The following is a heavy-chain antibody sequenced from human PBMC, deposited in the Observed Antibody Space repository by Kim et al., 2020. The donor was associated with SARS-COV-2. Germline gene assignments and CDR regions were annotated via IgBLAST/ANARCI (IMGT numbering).Heavy chain of an antibody. D-gene: IGHD3-10*01. CDR3: ATGAGMVRGAPGD. CDR2: FYPEDGET. Sequence: ASVKVSCKVSGYTLIELSMHWVRQAPGKGLEWMGGFYPEDGETIYAQKFQGRVTMTEDTSTDTAYMELSSLRSEDTAVYYCATGAGMVRGAPGDWGQGTLVTVSS. CDR1: GYTLIELS. V-gene: IGHV1-24*01. J-gene: IGHJ4*02.